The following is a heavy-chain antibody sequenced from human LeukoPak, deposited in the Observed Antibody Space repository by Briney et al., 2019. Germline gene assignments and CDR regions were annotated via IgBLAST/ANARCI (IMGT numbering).Heavy chain of an antibody. D-gene: IGHD3-22*01. CDR3: ARVGVPYYDSSGYYEYYFDY. Sequence: GASVKVSCKASGYTFTSYGISWVRQAPGQGLEWMGWISAYNGNTNYAQKLQGRVTMTTDTSTSTAYMELRSLRSDDTAVYYCARVGVPYYDSSGYYEYYFDYWGQGTLVTVSS. V-gene: IGHV1-18*01. CDR1: GYTFTSYG. J-gene: IGHJ4*02. CDR2: ISAYNGNT.